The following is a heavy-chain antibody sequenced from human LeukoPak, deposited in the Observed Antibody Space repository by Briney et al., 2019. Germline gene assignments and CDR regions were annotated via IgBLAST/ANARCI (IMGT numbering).Heavy chain of an antibody. CDR1: GGSISSYY. Sequence: PSETLSLTCTVSGGSISSYYWSWIRQPPGKGLEWIGYIYYSGSTNYNPSLKSRVTISVDTSKNQFSLKLSSVTAEDTALYYCATIGTGDYRDDSWGQGTLVTVSS. CDR2: IYYSGST. V-gene: IGHV4-59*12. CDR3: ATIGTGDYRDDS. J-gene: IGHJ5*01. D-gene: IGHD3/OR15-3a*01.